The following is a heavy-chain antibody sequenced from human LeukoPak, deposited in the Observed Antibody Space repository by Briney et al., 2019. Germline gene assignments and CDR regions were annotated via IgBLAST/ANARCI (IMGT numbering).Heavy chain of an antibody. CDR2: IIPILGTA. V-gene: IGHV1-69*05. CDR1: GGTFSSYA. Sequence: GASVKVSCKASGGTFSSYAISWVRQAPGQGLEWMGGIIPILGTANYAQKFQGRVTITTDESASTAYMELSSLRSEDTAVYYCARGDYDSSGYYYFDYWGQGTLVTVSS. CDR3: ARGDYDSSGYYYFDY. D-gene: IGHD3-22*01. J-gene: IGHJ4*02.